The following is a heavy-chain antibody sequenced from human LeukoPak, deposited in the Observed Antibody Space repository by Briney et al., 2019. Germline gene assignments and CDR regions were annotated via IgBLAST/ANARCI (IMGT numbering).Heavy chain of an antibody. CDR3: AVGEPSLDFDY. CDR1: GASITTYY. CDR2: IYISGTT. Sequence: PSETLSLTCSVSGASITTYYWSWIRRPAGKGLQWLGRIYISGTTKYNPSLESRVTISVDKSKNQFSLNLTSVTAADTAVYYCAVGEPSLDFDYWGQGVLVTVSS. V-gene: IGHV4-4*07. J-gene: IGHJ4*02. D-gene: IGHD3-16*01.